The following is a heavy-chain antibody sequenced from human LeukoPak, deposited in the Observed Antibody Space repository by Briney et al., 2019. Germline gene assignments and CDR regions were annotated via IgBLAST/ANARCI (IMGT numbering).Heavy chain of an antibody. J-gene: IGHJ6*03. V-gene: IGHV3-11*01. Sequence: PGGSLRLSCAASAFSFSDYYMSWIRQAPGKGLEWVSSVSGDGTTIYYADSVKGRFTISRDNAENSLYLQMSSLRAEDTAVYYCARAAYYYDDSGYSYQYYSYYMDVWGKGATVTVSS. CDR3: ARAAYYYDDSGYSYQYYSYYMDV. D-gene: IGHD3-22*01. CDR1: AFSFSDYY. CDR2: VSGDGTTI.